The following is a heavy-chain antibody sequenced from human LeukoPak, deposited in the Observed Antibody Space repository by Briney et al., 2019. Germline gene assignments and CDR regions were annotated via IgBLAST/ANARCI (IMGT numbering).Heavy chain of an antibody. J-gene: IGHJ2*01. CDR2: INHSGST. CDR1: GGSFSGYY. V-gene: IGHV4-34*01. D-gene: IGHD3-22*01. Sequence: SETMSLTCAVYGGSFSGYYWSWIRQPPGKGLEWIGEINHSGSTNYNPSLKSRVTISVDTSKNQFSLKLSSVTAADTAVYYCARKILSGYRYWYFDLWGRGTLVTVSS. CDR3: ARKILSGYRYWYFDL.